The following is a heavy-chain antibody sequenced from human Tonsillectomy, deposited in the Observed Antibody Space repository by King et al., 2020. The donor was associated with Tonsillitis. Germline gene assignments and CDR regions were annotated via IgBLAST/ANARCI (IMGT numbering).Heavy chain of an antibody. J-gene: IGHJ4*02. V-gene: IGHV3-66*01. D-gene: IGHD3-10*01. CDR2: IYSGGKT. CDR1: GFTVSSNY. Sequence: QLVQSGGGVVQPGGSLRLSCAASGFTVSSNYMSWVRQAPGKGLEWVSVIYSGGKTYYADSVKGRFTISRDNSKKTLYPQMNSLRAEDTAVYYCSIDLLVXGRYLNWGQGTLVTVSS. CDR3: SIDLLVXGRYLN.